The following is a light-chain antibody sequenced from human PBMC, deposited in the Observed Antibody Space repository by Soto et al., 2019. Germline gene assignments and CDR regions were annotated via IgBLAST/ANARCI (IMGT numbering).Light chain of an antibody. CDR2: KVS. J-gene: IGKJ2*01. Sequence: DVVMTQSPLSLPVTLGQPASISCRSSQSLVFSDGNTFFNWFHQRPGQSPRRLIDKVSKRDSGGPDRFSGSESATDFTLRISRVDAEDVGVYYCMQGSHWPPRYTFGQGTKLEIK. CDR1: QSLVFSDGNTF. V-gene: IGKV2-30*01. CDR3: MQGSHWPPRYT.